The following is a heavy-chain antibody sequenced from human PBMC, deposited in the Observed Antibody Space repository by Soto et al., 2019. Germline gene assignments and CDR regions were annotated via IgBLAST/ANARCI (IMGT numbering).Heavy chain of an antibody. CDR1: GYSFTSYW. CDR3: ASNRYCTNGVCSEKVYGMDV. V-gene: IGHV5-10-1*01. Sequence: GESLKISCKGSGYSFTSYWISWVRQMPGKGLEWMGRIDPSDSYTNYSPSFQGHVTISADKSISTAYLQWSSLKASDTAMYYCASNRYCTNGVCSEKVYGMDVWGQGTTVTVSS. CDR2: IDPSDSYT. J-gene: IGHJ6*02. D-gene: IGHD2-8*01.